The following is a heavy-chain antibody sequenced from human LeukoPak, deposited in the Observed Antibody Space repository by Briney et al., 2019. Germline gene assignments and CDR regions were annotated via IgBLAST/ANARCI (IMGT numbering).Heavy chain of an antibody. CDR2: IKQDGSEK. CDR3: ARQPAVGATFGWFDP. V-gene: IGHV3-7*01. Sequence: GGSLRLSCAASGFTFSSYWMSWVRQAPGKGLEWVANIKQDGSEKYYVDSVKGRFTISRDNAKHSLYLQMNSLRAEDTAVYYCARQPAVGATFGWFDPWGQGTLVTVSS. D-gene: IGHD1-26*01. J-gene: IGHJ5*02. CDR1: GFTFSSYW.